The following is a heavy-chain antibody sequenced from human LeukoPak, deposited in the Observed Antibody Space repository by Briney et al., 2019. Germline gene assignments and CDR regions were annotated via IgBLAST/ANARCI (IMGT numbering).Heavy chain of an antibody. CDR2: INPNTGVT. CDR3: ARDRTTVTTGYDGMDV. J-gene: IGHJ6*02. Sequence: ASVKVSCKASGYTFTGYYMHWVRQAPGQGLEWMGWINPNTGVTNYAQKFQGRVTLTRDTSIITAYMELTRLRSDDTAVYYCARDRTTVTTGYDGMDVWGQGTTVTVSS. CDR1: GYTFTGYY. D-gene: IGHD4-17*01. V-gene: IGHV1-2*02.